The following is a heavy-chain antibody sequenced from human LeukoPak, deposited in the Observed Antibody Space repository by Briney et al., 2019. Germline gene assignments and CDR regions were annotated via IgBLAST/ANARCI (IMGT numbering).Heavy chain of an antibody. CDR1: GVSINSYY. D-gene: IGHD1-20*01. CDR3: ARGPLYDWNYFDY. V-gene: IGHV4-59*01. CDR2: IHYSGSS. J-gene: IGHJ4*02. Sequence: SETLSLTCSVSGVSINSYYWSWIRQPPGKGLEWIGYIHYSGSSNYNPSLRGRVTISVDTSKNQFSLKLSSVTAADTAVYYCARGPLYDWNYFDYWGQGTLVTVSS.